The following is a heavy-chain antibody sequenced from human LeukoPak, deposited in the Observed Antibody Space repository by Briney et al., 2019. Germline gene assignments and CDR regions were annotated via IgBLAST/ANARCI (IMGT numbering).Heavy chain of an antibody. D-gene: IGHD3-10*01. CDR1: GFTFSSYS. CDR2: ISGSGGST. J-gene: IGHJ4*02. CDR3: ARDGDAYGSGSYHGPYYFDY. Sequence: GGSLRLSCAASGFTFSSYSMSWVRQAPGKGREWVSAISGSGGSTYYADSVKGRFTISRDNSKNSLYLQMNSLRAEDTAVYYCARDGDAYGSGSYHGPYYFDYWGQGTLVTVCS. V-gene: IGHV3-23*01.